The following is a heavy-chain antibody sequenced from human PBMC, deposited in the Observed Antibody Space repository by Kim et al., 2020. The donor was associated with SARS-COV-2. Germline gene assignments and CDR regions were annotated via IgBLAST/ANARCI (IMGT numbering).Heavy chain of an antibody. CDR1: GFTFSSYA. Sequence: GGSLRLSCAASGFTFSSYAMHWVRQAPGKGLEWVAVISYDGSNKYYADSVKGRFTISRDNSKNTLYLQMNSLRAEDTAVYYCARGVNWNNYYFDYWGQGTLVTVSS. V-gene: IGHV3-30-3*01. CDR3: ARGVNWNNYYFDY. D-gene: IGHD1-20*01. J-gene: IGHJ4*02. CDR2: ISYDGSNK.